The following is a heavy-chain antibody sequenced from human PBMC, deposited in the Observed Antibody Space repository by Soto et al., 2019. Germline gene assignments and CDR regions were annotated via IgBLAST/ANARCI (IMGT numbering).Heavy chain of an antibody. D-gene: IGHD5-18*01. CDR1: GYSFTSYW. CDR3: ARHVTDHLNPTSAYYYYMDV. CDR2: IYPGDSDT. V-gene: IGHV5-51*01. J-gene: IGHJ6*03. Sequence: PGESLKISCKGSGYSFTSYWIGWVRQMPGKGLEWMGIIYPGDSDTRYSPSFQGQVTISADKSISTAYLQWSSLKASDTAMYYCARHVTDHLNPTSAYYYYMDVWGKGTTVTVSS.